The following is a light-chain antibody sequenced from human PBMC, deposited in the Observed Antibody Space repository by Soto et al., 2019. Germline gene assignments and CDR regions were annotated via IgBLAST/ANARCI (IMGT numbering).Light chain of an antibody. CDR2: GAS. J-gene: IGKJ1*01. V-gene: IGKV3-20*01. CDR1: HSVTSNY. CDR3: QQYGSSPTT. Sequence: EIVLAQAPGTRSLAAVERATLSCISSHSVTSNYLAWYQQKPGQAPRLLIFGASIRATGLPERFSGSGSGTDFTLTISRLEPEDFAVYHCQQYGSSPTTFGQGTKVDIK.